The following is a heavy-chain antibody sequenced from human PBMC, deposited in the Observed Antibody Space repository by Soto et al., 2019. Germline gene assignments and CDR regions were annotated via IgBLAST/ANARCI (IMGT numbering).Heavy chain of an antibody. CDR1: GGSTSSRGYY. CDR3: ARIPSSSWIDFDY. D-gene: IGHD6-13*01. CDR2: IYYSGST. V-gene: IGHV4-31*03. Sequence: PSETLSLTCTVSGGSTSSRGYYSSWIRHHPGKGLEWIGYIYYSGSTYYNPSLKSRVTISVDTSKNQFSLKLSSVTAADTAVYYCARIPSSSWIDFDYWGQGTLVTVSS. J-gene: IGHJ4*02.